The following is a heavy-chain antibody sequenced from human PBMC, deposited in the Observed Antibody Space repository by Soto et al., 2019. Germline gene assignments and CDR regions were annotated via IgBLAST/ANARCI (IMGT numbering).Heavy chain of an antibody. CDR2: ISAYNGKT. D-gene: IGHD1-26*01. V-gene: IGHV1-18*04. CDR1: GYTFTSYA. CDR3: ARDSPEWGAAPVY. J-gene: IGHJ4*02. Sequence: ASVKVSCKASGYTFTSYAISWIRQAPGQGLEWMGWISAYNGKTNYAQRLQGRVTMTTDTSTSTAYTELRALRSDDTAVYYCARDSPEWGAAPVYWGQGTMVTVYS.